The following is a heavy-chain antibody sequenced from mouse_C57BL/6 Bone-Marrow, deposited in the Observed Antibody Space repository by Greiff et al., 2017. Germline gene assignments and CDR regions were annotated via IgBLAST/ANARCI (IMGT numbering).Heavy chain of an antibody. CDR1: GYTFTSYW. CDR2: IDPSDSYT. V-gene: IGHV1-50*01. CDR3: AILPDIDAMDY. J-gene: IGHJ4*01. Sequence: QVQLKQPGAELVKPGASVKLSCKASGYTFTSYWMQWVKQRPGQGLEWIGEIDPSDSYTNYNQKFKGKATLTVDTSSSTAYMQLSSLTSEDSAVYYCAILPDIDAMDYWGQGTSVTVSP.